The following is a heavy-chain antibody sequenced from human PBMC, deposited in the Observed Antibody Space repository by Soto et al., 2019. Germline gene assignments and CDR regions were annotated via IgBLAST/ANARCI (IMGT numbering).Heavy chain of an antibody. D-gene: IGHD3-10*01. CDR3: AKLPVSALYGSGNYYFDY. CDR1: RFTFSGYA. V-gene: IGHV3-23*01. CDR2: ISGNGGSA. J-gene: IGHJ4*02. Sequence: EVNLLESGGGLVQPGGSLRLSCTASRFTFSGYAMSWVRQAPGKGLYWVPVISGNGGSAYYADSVKGRFTISRDNSKNTLYLQMNSLSAEDTAVYYCAKLPVSALYGSGNYYFDYWGQGTLVTVSS.